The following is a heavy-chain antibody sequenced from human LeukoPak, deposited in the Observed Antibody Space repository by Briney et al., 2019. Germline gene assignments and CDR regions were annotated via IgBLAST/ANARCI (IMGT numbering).Heavy chain of an antibody. CDR2: INTDGSTT. CDR1: GFTFSGFW. J-gene: IGHJ4*02. V-gene: IGHV3-74*01. Sequence: GGSLRLSCAASGFTFSGFWMTWVRQAPGKGLVWVTRINTDGSTTSYADSVEGRFTISRDNAKNTLYLQMNSLRAEDTAVYYCARVSTGKYYFDSWGQGTLVTVSS. CDR3: ARVSTGKYYFDS. D-gene: IGHD2-8*02.